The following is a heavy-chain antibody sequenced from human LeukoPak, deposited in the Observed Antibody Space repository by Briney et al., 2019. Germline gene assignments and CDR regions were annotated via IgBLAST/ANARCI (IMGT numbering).Heavy chain of an antibody. V-gene: IGHV1-8*03. CDR1: GYTFTSYD. CDR3: AIHMVRGVISWFDP. J-gene: IGHJ5*02. Sequence: ASVEVSCKASGYTFTSYDINWVGQATGQGREWMGGMNPNSGTTGYAQKHKGRVTITRTTSISTAYMELSSLRSEDTAVYYCAIHMVRGVISWFDPWGQGTLVTVSS. CDR2: MNPNSGTT. D-gene: IGHD3-10*01.